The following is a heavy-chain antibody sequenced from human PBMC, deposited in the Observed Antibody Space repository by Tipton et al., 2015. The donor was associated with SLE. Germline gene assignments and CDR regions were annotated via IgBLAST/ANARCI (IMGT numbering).Heavy chain of an antibody. CDR1: GGSFSGYY. J-gene: IGHJ5*02. D-gene: IGHD6-13*01. Sequence: TLSLTCAVYGGSFSGYYWSWIRQPPGKGLEWIGEINHSGSTNYNPSLKSRVTISVDTSKNQFSLKLSSVTAADTAVYYCVSTAADTRGWFDPWGQGTLVTVSS. CDR3: VSTAADTRGWFDP. V-gene: IGHV4-34*01. CDR2: INHSGST.